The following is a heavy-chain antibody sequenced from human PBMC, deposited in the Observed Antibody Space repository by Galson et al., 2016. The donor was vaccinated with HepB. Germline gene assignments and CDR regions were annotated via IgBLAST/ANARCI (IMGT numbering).Heavy chain of an antibody. CDR1: GASISSSDW. Sequence: SETLSLTCAVSGASISSSDWWSWVRQPPGKGLEWIGEIYHSGSTNYKPSLKSRVTISVDKSKNQFSLKLSSVTAADTAVYYCARELVVTPLYDAFDIWGQGTMVTVSS. D-gene: IGHD3-22*01. V-gene: IGHV4-4*02. J-gene: IGHJ3*02. CDR3: ARELVVTPLYDAFDI. CDR2: IYHSGST.